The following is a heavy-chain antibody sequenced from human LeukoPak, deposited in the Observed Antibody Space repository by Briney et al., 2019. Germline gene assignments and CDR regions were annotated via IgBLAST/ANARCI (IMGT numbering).Heavy chain of an antibody. J-gene: IGHJ4*02. V-gene: IGHV4-4*07. D-gene: IGHD1-26*01. CDR2: IYTSGST. CDR1: GGSIRSYY. CDR3: ARENSGSYREFDY. Sequence: SETLSLTCTVSGGSIRSYYWSWIRQPAGKGLEWIGRIYTSGSTNYNASLKSRVSMSVDTSKNQFSLKLSSVTAADTAVFYCARENSGSYREFDYWGQGTLVTVSS.